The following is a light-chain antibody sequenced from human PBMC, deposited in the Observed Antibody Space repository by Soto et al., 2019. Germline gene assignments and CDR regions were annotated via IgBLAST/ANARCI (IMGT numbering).Light chain of an antibody. J-gene: IGLJ2*01. CDR1: SSDVGGYNY. CDR3: CSYAGSYTVV. V-gene: IGLV2-11*01. Sequence: QSALTQPRSVSGSPGQSVTISCTGTSSDVGGYNYVSWYQQHPDKAPKLMIYDVTKRPSGVPDRFSGSKSDNTASLTISGVQAEDEADYYCCSYAGSYTVVFGGGTKLTVL. CDR2: DVT.